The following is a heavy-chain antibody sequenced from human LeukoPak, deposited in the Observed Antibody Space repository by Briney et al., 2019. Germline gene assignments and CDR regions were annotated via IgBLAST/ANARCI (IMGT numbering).Heavy chain of an antibody. Sequence: GSSVKVSCKASGGTFSSYAISWVRQAPGQGLEWMGRIITIFGTANYAQKFQGRVTITTDESTSTAYMELSSLRSEDTDVYYCASSNLAYCGGDCYSAFDYWGQGTLVTVSS. CDR2: IITIFGTA. CDR3: ASSNLAYCGGDCYSAFDY. CDR1: GGTFSSYA. J-gene: IGHJ4*02. D-gene: IGHD2-21*02. V-gene: IGHV1-69*05.